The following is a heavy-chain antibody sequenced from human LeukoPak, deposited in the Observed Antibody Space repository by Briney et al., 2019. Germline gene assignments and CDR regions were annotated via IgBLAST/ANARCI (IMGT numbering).Heavy chain of an antibody. CDR2: IYSGGNT. CDR1: GFTVSSTY. V-gene: IGHV3-66*01. CDR3: AREISSWYYYGSMGY. Sequence: GGSLRLSCAASGFTVSSTYMTWVRQAPGKGLEWVSVIYSGGNTYYADSVKGRFTISRDNSKNTLYLQMNSLRVEDTAVYYCAREISSWYYYGSMGYWGQGTLVTVSS. D-gene: IGHD3-10*01. J-gene: IGHJ4*02.